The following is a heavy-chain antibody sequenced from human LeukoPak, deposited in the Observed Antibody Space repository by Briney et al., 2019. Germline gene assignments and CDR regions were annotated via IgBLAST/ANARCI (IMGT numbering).Heavy chain of an antibody. CDR2: ISSSSSYI. D-gene: IGHD6-13*01. Sequence: GGSLRLSCAASGFTFSSYSVNWVRQAPGKGLEWVSSISSSSSYIYYADSVKGRFTISRDNAKNSLYLQINSLRAEDTAVYYCARAKYSSSWYGYWGQGTLVTVSS. CDR1: GFTFSSYS. J-gene: IGHJ4*02. CDR3: ARAKYSSSWYGY. V-gene: IGHV3-21*01.